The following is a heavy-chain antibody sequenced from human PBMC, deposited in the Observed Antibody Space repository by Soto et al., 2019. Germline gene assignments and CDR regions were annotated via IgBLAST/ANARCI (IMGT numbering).Heavy chain of an antibody. CDR1: GGTFSSYA. J-gene: IGHJ5*02. CDR3: ARSSSGDPGENWFDP. D-gene: IGHD7-27*01. V-gene: IGHV1-69*10. Sequence: ASVKVSCKASGGTFSSYAISWVRQAPGQGLEWMGGIIPILGIANYAQKFQGRVTITADKSTSTAYMELSSLRSEDTAVYYCARSSSGDPGENWFDPWGQGTLVTVSS. CDR2: IIPILGIA.